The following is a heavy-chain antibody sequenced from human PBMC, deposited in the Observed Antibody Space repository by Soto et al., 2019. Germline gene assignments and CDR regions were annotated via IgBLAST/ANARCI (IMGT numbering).Heavy chain of an antibody. Sequence: ASVKVSCKASGGTFSSYAISWVRQAPGQGLEWMGGIIPIFGTANYAQKFQGRVTITADESTSTAYMELSSLRSEDTAVYYCARARQPQLYNWFDPWGQGTLVTVSS. CDR3: ARARQPQLYNWFDP. CDR1: GGTFSSYA. J-gene: IGHJ5*02. D-gene: IGHD2-2*01. CDR2: IIPIFGTA. V-gene: IGHV1-69*13.